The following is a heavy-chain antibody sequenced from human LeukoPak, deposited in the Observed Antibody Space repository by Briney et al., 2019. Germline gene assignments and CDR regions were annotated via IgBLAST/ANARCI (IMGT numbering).Heavy chain of an antibody. Sequence: PGGSLRLSCVASGFTFTNYWMDWVRQTPGKGLEWVANINQDGSEKYYVDSVKGRFTISRDNAENSLYLQMNSLRAEDTAVYYCASTDYWGQGTLVTISS. V-gene: IGHV3-7*01. J-gene: IGHJ4*02. CDR1: GFTFTNYW. CDR3: ASTDY. CDR2: INQDGSEK.